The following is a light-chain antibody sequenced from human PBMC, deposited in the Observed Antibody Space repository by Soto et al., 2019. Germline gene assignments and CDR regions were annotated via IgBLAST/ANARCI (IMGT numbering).Light chain of an antibody. V-gene: IGLV1-47*01. CDR3: ASWDDSLSGFVV. Sequence: QSVLTQPPSASGTPGQRVTISCSGSSSNIGSNYVFWYQQLPGTAPKVLMYRNSQRPSGVPDRXSGXKSGTSASLXXSGLRSEDEADYYCASWDDSLSGFVVFGGGTKLTVL. CDR1: SSNIGSNY. J-gene: IGLJ2*01. CDR2: RNS.